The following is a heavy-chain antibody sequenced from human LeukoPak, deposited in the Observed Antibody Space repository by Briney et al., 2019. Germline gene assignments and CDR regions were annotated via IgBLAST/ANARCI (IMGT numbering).Heavy chain of an antibody. V-gene: IGHV4-61*02. D-gene: IGHD1-14*01. Sequence: SETLSLTCTVSGDPISSGSYYWSWTRQPAGKGLEWIGRIYTSGSTNYNPSLKSRVTISVDTSKNQFSLKLSSVTAADTAVYYCARDKAATGDFDYWGQGTLVSVSS. J-gene: IGHJ4*02. CDR2: IYTSGST. CDR3: ARDKAATGDFDY. CDR1: GDPISSGSYY.